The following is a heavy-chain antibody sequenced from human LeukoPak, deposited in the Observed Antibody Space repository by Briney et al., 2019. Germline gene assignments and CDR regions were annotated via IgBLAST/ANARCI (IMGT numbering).Heavy chain of an antibody. V-gene: IGHV1-69*05. CDR1: GGTFSSYA. CDR3: ARSQGYGAYWYFDL. Sequence: ASVKVSCKASGGTFSSYAISWVRQAPGQGLEWMGRIIPIFGTANYARKFQGRVTITTDESTSTAYMELSSLRSEDTAVYYCARSQGYGAYWYFDLWGRGTLVTVSS. CDR2: IIPIFGTA. J-gene: IGHJ2*01. D-gene: IGHD5-12*01.